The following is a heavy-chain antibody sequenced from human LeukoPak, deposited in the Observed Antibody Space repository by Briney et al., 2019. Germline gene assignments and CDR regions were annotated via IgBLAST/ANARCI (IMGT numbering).Heavy chain of an antibody. V-gene: IGHV1-69*02. CDR2: IIPILGIA. CDR1: GGTFSSYT. CDR3: ASSLCSGGSCYPGRLSWFDP. J-gene: IGHJ5*02. D-gene: IGHD2-15*01. Sequence: ASVKVSCEASGGTFSSYTISWVRQAPGQGLEWMGRIIPILGIANYAQKFQGRVTITADKSTSTAYMELSSLRSEDTAVYYCASSLCSGGSCYPGRLSWFDPWGQGTLVTVSS.